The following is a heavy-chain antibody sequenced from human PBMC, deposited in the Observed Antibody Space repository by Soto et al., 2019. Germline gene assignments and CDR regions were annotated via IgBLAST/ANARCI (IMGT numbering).Heavy chain of an antibody. CDR1: GGSISSSSYY. CDR3: ARHTPYENSPLDY. CDR2: IYYSGST. J-gene: IGHJ4*02. V-gene: IGHV4-39*01. Sequence: SETLSLTCTVSGGSISSSSYYWGWIRQPPGKGLEWIGIIYYSGSTYYNPSLKSRVTISVDTSKNQFSLKLSSVTAADTAVYYCARHTPYENSPLDYWGQGTLVTVSS. D-gene: IGHD3-3*01.